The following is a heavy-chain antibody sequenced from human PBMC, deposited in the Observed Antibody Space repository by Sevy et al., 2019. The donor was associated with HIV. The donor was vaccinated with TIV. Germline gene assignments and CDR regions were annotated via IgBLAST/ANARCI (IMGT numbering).Heavy chain of an antibody. V-gene: IGHV5-51*01. Sequence: GESLKISCKGSGYSFTSYWIGWVRQMPGKGLEWMGIIYPGDSDTRYSPSFQGQVTISADKSISTAYLQWSSLKASDTAMSYCARSPTYYYDSSGYNSIFDYWGQGTLVTVS. CDR3: ARSPTYYYDSSGYNSIFDY. J-gene: IGHJ4*02. D-gene: IGHD3-22*01. CDR2: IYPGDSDT. CDR1: GYSFTSYW.